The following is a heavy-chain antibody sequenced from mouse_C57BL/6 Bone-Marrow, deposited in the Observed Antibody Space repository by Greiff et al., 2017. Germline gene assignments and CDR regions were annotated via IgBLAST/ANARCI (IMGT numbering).Heavy chain of an antibody. V-gene: IGHV1-4*01. CDR3: ASQPPLYYGSSYNAMDY. CDR2: IIPSCGYT. D-gene: IGHD1-1*01. CDR1: GYTFPSYT. Sequence: QVQLQQSGAELARPGASVKMSCKASGYTFPSYTMHWVKQRPGQGLEWIGYIIPSCGYTKYNQKFKDKATLTADKSSSTAYMQLSSLTSEDSAVYYCASQPPLYYGSSYNAMDYWGQGTSVTVSS. J-gene: IGHJ4*01.